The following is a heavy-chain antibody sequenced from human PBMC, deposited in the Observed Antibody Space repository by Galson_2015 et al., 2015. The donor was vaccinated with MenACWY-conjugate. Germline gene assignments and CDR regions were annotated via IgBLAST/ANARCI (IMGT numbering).Heavy chain of an antibody. CDR1: GFNFNMYS. CDR3: ARVGQERRTLLPNFDG. CDR2: ISYDGKDK. D-gene: IGHD3-22*01. Sequence: SLRLFCAASGFNFNMYSLHWIRQAPGKGLEWVAVISYDGKDKFYGDSVKGRFIILRDNSKNTVYLQMNSLRGEDTGVYFCARVGQERRTLLPNFDGWGQGTRVTVSS. J-gene: IGHJ4*02. V-gene: IGHV3-30*01.